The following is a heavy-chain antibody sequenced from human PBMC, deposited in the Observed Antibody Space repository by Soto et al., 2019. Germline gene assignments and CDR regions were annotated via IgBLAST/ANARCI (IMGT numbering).Heavy chain of an antibody. CDR1: SDSISSGNW. J-gene: IGHJ2*01. Sequence: QVQLQESGPGLVKPSGTLSLTCAVSSDSISSGNWWTWVRQPPGKGLEWIGEIYHSGSTNYNPSLESRVTISVDKSKNHFSLNLNAVTAAYTAMYSCARRRAAAGDWYCDLWGRGTLVAVSS. V-gene: IGHV4-4*02. CDR2: IYHSGST. CDR3: ARRRAAAGDWYCDL. D-gene: IGHD6-13*01.